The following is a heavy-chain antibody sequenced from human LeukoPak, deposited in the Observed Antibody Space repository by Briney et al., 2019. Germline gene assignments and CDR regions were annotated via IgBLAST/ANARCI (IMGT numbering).Heavy chain of an antibody. CDR2: IIPIFGTA. CDR1: GGTFSRYA. CDR3: ASVGLDAFDI. J-gene: IGHJ3*02. V-gene: IGHV1-69*06. D-gene: IGHD1-26*01. Sequence: SVNVSCKSSGGTFSRYAISWVRQAPGQGREWMGGIIPIFGTANYAQKFQGRVTITADKSPSTAYMELSSLRSEHTPVYYCASVGLDAFDIWGQGTMVTVSS.